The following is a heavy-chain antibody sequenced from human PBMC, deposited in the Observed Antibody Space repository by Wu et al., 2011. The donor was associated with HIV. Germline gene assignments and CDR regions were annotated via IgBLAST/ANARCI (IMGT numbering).Heavy chain of an antibody. CDR3: ARDGGSSGSYXVDWYFDL. D-gene: IGHD1-26*01. CDR1: GYIFTGYY. V-gene: IGHV1-2*02. CDR2: INPNFGGT. J-gene: IGHJ2*01. Sequence: QVQLVQSGAELKKPGASVKVSCKASGYIFTGYYMHWVRQAPGQGLEWMGWINPNFGGTNYAQKFQGRVTMTMDTSISTVYLQLSGLRSDDTAXYYCARDGGSSGSYXVDWYFDLWGRGTLGHCL.